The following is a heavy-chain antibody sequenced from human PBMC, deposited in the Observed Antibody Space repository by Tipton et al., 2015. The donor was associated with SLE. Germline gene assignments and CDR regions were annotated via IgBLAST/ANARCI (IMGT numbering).Heavy chain of an antibody. CDR1: GGSFSGYY. Sequence: TLSLTCAVYGGSFSGYYWSWIRQPPGKGLEWIGEINHSGSTNYNPSLKSRVTISVDTSKNEFSLKLSSVTAAGTAVYYCARLACSSSWDGAFGTGGQGAMFTVSS. CDR3: ARLACSSSWDGAFGT. J-gene: IGHJ3*02. D-gene: IGHD6-13*01. CDR2: INHSGST. V-gene: IGHV4-34*01.